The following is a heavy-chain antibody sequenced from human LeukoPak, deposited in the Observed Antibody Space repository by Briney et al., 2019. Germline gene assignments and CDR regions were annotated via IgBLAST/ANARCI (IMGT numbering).Heavy chain of an antibody. CDR3: ARTLTTMTTILGY. V-gene: IGHV1-2*02. D-gene: IGHD4-17*01. CDR2: INPNSGGT. CDR1: GYTFTGYY. J-gene: IGHJ4*02. Sequence: ASVKVSCKASGYTFTGYYVHWVRQAPGQGLEWMGWINPNSGGTNYAQKFQGRVTMTRDTSISTAYMELSRLRSDDTAVYYCARTLTTMTTILGYWGQGTLVTVSS.